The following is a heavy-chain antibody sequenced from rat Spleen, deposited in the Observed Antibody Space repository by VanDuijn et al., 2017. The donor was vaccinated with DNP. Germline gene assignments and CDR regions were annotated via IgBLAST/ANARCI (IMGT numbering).Heavy chain of an antibody. Sequence: EVHLVESGGGLVQPGRSLKLSCAASGFTFSDYNMAWVRPAPKKGLEWVATISYDGSSTYYRDSVKGRFTISRDNAKSTLYLQMDSLRSEDTATYYCASLNNYNWFAYWGQGTLVTVSS. CDR1: GFTFSDYN. CDR2: ISYDGSST. V-gene: IGHV5-7*01. CDR3: ASLNNYNWFAY. J-gene: IGHJ3*01. D-gene: IGHD1-10*01.